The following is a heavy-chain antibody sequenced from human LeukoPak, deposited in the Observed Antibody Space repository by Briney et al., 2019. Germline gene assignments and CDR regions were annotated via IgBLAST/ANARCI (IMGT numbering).Heavy chain of an antibody. D-gene: IGHD1-26*01. Sequence: SETLSLTCTVSDASISGYYWSWIRQPPGKGLEWIGSIHFSGSINYNPSLRSRVTISVDTSKNQLSLKLSSVTAADTAVYYCARDLGGIYFDYWGQGTLVTVSS. CDR2: IHFSGSI. J-gene: IGHJ4*02. V-gene: IGHV4-59*01. CDR1: DASISGYY. CDR3: ARDLGGIYFDY.